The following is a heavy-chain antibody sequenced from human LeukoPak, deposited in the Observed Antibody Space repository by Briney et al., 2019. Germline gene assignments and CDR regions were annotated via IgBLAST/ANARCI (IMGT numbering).Heavy chain of an antibody. CDR1: GYTFTSYG. V-gene: IGHV1-18*01. J-gene: IGHJ5*02. D-gene: IGHD3-10*01. Sequence: ASVKVSCKASGYTFTSYGISWVRQAPGQGLKWMGWISAYNGNTNYAQKLQGRVTMTTDTSTSTAYMELRSLRSDDTAVYYCARGMGFGELLRWFDPWGQGTLVTVSS. CDR3: ARGMGFGELLRWFDP. CDR2: ISAYNGNT.